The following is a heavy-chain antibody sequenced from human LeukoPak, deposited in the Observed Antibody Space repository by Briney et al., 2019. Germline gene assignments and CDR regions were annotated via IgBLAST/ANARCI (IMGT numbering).Heavy chain of an antibody. Sequence: SETLSLTCTVSGGSISSGDYYWSWIRQPPGKGLEWIGYIYYSGSTYYNPSLKSRVTISVDTSKNQISLKLSSVTAADTAVYYCARDVTDRYYGMDVWGQGTTVTVSS. V-gene: IGHV4-30-4*01. CDR2: IYYSGST. D-gene: IGHD1-20*01. CDR1: GGSISSGDYY. J-gene: IGHJ6*02. CDR3: ARDVTDRYYGMDV.